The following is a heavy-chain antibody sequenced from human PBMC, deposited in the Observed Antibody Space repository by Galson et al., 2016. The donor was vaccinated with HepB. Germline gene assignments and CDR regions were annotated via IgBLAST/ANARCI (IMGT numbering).Heavy chain of an antibody. CDR1: GFSFSSFW. V-gene: IGHV3-74*01. Sequence: SLRLSCAASGFSFSSFWMHWVRQVPGKGLVWVARTNEYGSITDYADSVKGRFTIPRDNSKNTLYLQMSSLRAEDTAVYFCARDVGGWGSYWGQGTLVTVSS. CDR2: TNEYGSIT. CDR3: ARDVGGWGSY. J-gene: IGHJ4*02. D-gene: IGHD3-10*01.